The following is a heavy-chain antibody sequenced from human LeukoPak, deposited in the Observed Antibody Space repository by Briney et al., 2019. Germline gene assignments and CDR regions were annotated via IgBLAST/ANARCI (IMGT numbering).Heavy chain of an antibody. CDR2: IYSGGST. V-gene: IGHV3-66*02. CDR1: GFTVSSNY. J-gene: IGHJ4*02. CDR3: AGYCSGGSCSDY. D-gene: IGHD2-15*01. Sequence: GGSLRLSCAASGFTVSSNYMSWVRQAPGKGLEWVSVIYSGGSTYYADPVKGRFTISRDNSKNTLYLQMNSLRAEDTAAYYCAGYCSGGSCSDYWGQGTLVTVSS.